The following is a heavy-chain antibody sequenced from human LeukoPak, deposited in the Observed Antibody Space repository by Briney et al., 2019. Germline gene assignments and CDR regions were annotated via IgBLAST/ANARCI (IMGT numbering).Heavy chain of an antibody. CDR1: GFTFSSYA. CDR3: ANYNVELLGYPNNYYYGMDV. CDR2: ISYDGSNK. Sequence: GRSLRLSCAASGFTFSSYAMHWVRQALGKGLEWVAVISYDGSNKYYADSVKGRFTISRDNSKNTLYLQMNSLRAEDTAVYYCANYNVELLGYPNNYYYGMDVWGQGTTVTVSS. J-gene: IGHJ6*02. V-gene: IGHV3-30-3*01. D-gene: IGHD3-10*01.